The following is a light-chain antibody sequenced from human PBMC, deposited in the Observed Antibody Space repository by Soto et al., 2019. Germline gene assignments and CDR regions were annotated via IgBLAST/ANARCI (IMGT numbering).Light chain of an antibody. Sequence: DIQMTQSPSSLSASVGDRVTITCQASQDIKNYLNWYQQKLGKAPKLLIYDASNLETGVPSRSSGSGYGTDFTFTISSLQPEDFATYFCQQYSNLITFGQGTRLEIK. CDR3: QQYSNLIT. V-gene: IGKV1-33*01. CDR2: DAS. J-gene: IGKJ5*01. CDR1: QDIKNY.